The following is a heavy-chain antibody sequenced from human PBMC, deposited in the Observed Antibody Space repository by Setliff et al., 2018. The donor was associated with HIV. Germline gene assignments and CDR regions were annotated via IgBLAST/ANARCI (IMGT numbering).Heavy chain of an antibody. CDR1: GYTFTSYD. J-gene: IGHJ5*02. CDR2: INANSGSP. V-gene: IGHV7-4-1*02. Sequence: ASVKVSCKASGYTFTSYDINWVRQAPGQGLEWMGWINANSGSPTYAQAFTGRFFFSVDTAVATAYLQINNLKTEDTAVYFCARGLYGDYGGDLNWLDPWGHGTRVTVSS. D-gene: IGHD4-17*01. CDR3: ARGLYGDYGGDLNWLDP.